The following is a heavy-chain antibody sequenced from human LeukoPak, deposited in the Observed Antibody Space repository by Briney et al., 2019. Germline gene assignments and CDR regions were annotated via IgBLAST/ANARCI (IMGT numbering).Heavy chain of an antibody. CDR3: ARDYHGSGSLTTFDY. CDR1: GYTFTNFY. CDR2: INPRGGSA. V-gene: IGHV1-46*01. Sequence: ASVKVSCKASGYTFTNFYMHWVRQAPGQGLEWMGIINPRGGSASSAQKFQGRVTLTRDTSTSTVYMELSSLSSQDKAVYYCARDYHGSGSLTTFDYWGQGTLVIVSS. D-gene: IGHD3-10*01. J-gene: IGHJ4*02.